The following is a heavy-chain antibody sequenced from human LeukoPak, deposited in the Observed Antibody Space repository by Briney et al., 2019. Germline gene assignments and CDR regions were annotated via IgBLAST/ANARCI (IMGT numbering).Heavy chain of an antibody. CDR2: IWYDGSNK. CDR1: GFTFSSYG. J-gene: IGHJ4*02. Sequence: GRSLRLSCAASGFTFSSYGMHWVRQAPGKGLEWVAVIWYDGSNKYYADSVKGRFTISRDNSKNTLYLQMNSLRAEDTAVYYCARDRGDGYNNALDYWGQGTLVTVSS. V-gene: IGHV3-33*01. CDR3: ARDRGDGYNNALDY. D-gene: IGHD5-24*01.